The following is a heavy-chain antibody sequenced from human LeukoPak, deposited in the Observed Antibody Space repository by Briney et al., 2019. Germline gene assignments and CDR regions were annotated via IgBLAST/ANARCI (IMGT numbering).Heavy chain of an antibody. V-gene: IGHV4-59*01. CDR1: GGSISSYY. Sequence: NPSETLSLTCTVSGGSISSYYWSWIRQPPGKGMEWIGFIYNSGSTNYNPSLRSRVTISVDTSKNQFSLRLSSVTAADTAVYCCASPGIVAAGTDRGFDYWGQGTLVTVSS. J-gene: IGHJ4*02. CDR3: ASPGIVAAGTDRGFDY. CDR2: IYNSGST. D-gene: IGHD6-13*01.